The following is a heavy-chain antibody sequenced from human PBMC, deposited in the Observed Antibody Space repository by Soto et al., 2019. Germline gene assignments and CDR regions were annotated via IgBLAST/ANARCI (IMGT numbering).Heavy chain of an antibody. CDR2: ISAYNGNT. CDR3: ARRYYDSSDYYHFDY. CDR1: GYTFTSYG. D-gene: IGHD3-22*01. J-gene: IGHJ4*02. V-gene: IGHV1-18*01. Sequence: GASVKVSCKASGYTFTSYGISWVRQAPGQGLEWMGWISAYNGNTNYAQKLQGRVTMTTDTSTSTAYMELRSLRSDDTAVYYCARRYYDSSDYYHFDYWSQGTLVTVSS.